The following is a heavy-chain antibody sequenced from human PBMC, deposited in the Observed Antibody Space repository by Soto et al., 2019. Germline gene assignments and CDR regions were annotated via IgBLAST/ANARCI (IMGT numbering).Heavy chain of an antibody. J-gene: IGHJ4*02. CDR1: GGSISSSSYY. Sequence: QLQLQESGPGLVKPSETLSLTCTVSGGSISSSSYYWGWIRQPPGKGLEWIGSIYYSGSTYYNPSLKSRVTISVDTSKNQFSLKLSSVTAADTAVYYCARLNYYDSSGLAYWGQGTLVTVSS. V-gene: IGHV4-39*01. CDR3: ARLNYYDSSGLAY. D-gene: IGHD3-22*01. CDR2: IYYSGST.